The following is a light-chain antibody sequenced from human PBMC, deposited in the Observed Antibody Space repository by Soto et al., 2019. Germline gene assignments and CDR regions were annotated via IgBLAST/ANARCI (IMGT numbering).Light chain of an antibody. V-gene: IGKV3-20*01. Sequence: EIVLTQSPGTLSLSPVERATLSCRASHSVPSDWLAWYRHKPGQAPRLLIYVASSRATGVRDRVSGSGSGTDFTLTINRLEPEDFAVYYCQQYGNFPYTFGQGTKLEIK. J-gene: IGKJ2*01. CDR3: QQYGNFPYT. CDR1: HSVPSDW. CDR2: VAS.